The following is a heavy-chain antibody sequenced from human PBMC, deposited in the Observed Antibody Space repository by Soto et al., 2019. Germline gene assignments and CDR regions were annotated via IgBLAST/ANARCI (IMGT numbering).Heavy chain of an antibody. CDR3: ARRARGGATILPYFYYGMDV. V-gene: IGHV3-33*01. CDR1: GFTFRSYG. Sequence: QAQLVESGGGVVQPGKPLRLSCRASGFTFRSYGMHWVRQAPGKGLQWVAVIWSDGSNESYADSVKGRFTISRDNSKNTLYLQMNSLRAEDTAVYYCARRARGGATILPYFYYGMDVWGQGTTVTVSS. CDR2: IWSDGSNE. J-gene: IGHJ6*02. D-gene: IGHD1-26*01.